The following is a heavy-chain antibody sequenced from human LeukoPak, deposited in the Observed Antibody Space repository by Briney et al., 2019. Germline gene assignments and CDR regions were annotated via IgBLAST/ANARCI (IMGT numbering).Heavy chain of an antibody. CDR2: IKQDGGEK. D-gene: IGHD4-11*01. CDR3: AREDHSNYNY. Sequence: PGGSLRLSCAASGFSFSSYWMSWVRQAPGKGPEWVANIKQDGGEKYHVDSVKGRFTISRDNAKNSLYLQMNSLRVEDTAVHYCAREDHSNYNYWGQGTLVTVSS. J-gene: IGHJ4*02. V-gene: IGHV3-7*01. CDR1: GFSFSSYW.